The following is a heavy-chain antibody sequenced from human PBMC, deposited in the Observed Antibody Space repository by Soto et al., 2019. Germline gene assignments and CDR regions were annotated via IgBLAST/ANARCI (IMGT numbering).Heavy chain of an antibody. Sequence: EVQLVESGGGLVKPGGSLRLSCAASGLTFTNAWMSWFRQAPGKGLEWVGRIKSKTDGGTIDYAAPAKGRFIISRDDSKNTLYLQMNSLNSEDTAVYYCSSNKGGSSVWFDNWCQGSLVTFSS. D-gene: IGHD6-19*01. V-gene: IGHV3-15*01. CDR2: IKSKTDGGTI. CDR3: SSNKGGSSVWFDN. J-gene: IGHJ4*02. CDR1: GLTFTNAW.